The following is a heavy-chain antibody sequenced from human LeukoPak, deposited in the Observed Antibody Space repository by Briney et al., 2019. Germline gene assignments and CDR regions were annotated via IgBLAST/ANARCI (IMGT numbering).Heavy chain of an antibody. CDR2: IGTTGSYI. Sequence: GGSLRLSCAASGFTFSNYSMNWVRQAPGKGLEWVSSIGTTGSYIFYADSVKGRFTISRDNSKNTLYLQMNSLRAEDTAVYYCAKGVWAAAVSAFDIWGQGTMVTVSS. J-gene: IGHJ3*02. D-gene: IGHD6-13*01. V-gene: IGHV3-21*04. CDR1: GFTFSNYS. CDR3: AKGVWAAAVSAFDI.